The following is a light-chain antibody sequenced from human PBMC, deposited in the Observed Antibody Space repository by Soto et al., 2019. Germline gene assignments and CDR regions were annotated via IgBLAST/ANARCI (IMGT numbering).Light chain of an antibody. CDR1: SSDVGGYNY. J-gene: IGLJ2*01. CDR2: EVS. V-gene: IGLV2-8*01. Sequence: QSALTQPPSASGSPGQSVTISCTETSSDVGGYNYVSWYQQHPGKAPKLMIYEVSKRPSGVPDRFSGSKSGNTASLTVSGLQAEDEADYYCSSYAGSNNFVVFGGGTKLTVL. CDR3: SSYAGSNNFVV.